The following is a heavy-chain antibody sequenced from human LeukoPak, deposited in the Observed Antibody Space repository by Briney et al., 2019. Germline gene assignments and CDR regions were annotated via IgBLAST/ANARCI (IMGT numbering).Heavy chain of an antibody. CDR1: GGSFSGYY. CDR3: ARGLPPPGSGSSWYREGVYFDY. J-gene: IGHJ4*02. D-gene: IGHD6-13*01. CDR2: INHSGST. V-gene: IGHV4-34*01. Sequence: SETLSLTCAVYGGSFSGYYWSWIRQPPGKGLEWIGEINHSGSTNYNPSLKSRVTISVDTSKNQFSLKLSSVTAADTAVYYCARGLPPPGSGSSWYREGVYFDYWGQGTLVTVSS.